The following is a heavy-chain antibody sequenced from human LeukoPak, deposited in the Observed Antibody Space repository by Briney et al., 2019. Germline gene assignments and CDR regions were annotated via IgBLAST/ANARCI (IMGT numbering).Heavy chain of an antibody. Sequence: GESLKISCKGSGYSFTSYWIGWGRPMPGKGLEWMGIIYPGDSDTRYSPSFQGQVTISADKSISTAYLQWSSLKASDTAMYYCARHVEMATTDYWGQGTLVTVSS. CDR3: ARHVEMATTDY. D-gene: IGHD5-24*01. J-gene: IGHJ4*02. CDR2: IYPGDSDT. V-gene: IGHV5-51*01. CDR1: GYSFTSYW.